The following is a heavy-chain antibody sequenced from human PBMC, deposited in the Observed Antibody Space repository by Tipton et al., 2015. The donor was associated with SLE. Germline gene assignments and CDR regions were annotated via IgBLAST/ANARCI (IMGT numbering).Heavy chain of an antibody. J-gene: IGHJ4*02. Sequence: QLVQSGAEVKRPGASVKVSCKTSGYTFISYGITWVRQAPGQGLEWMGWISGHNGVTNFARKFQGRVTMTTETSTTTVYMELRSLTFDDTAIYYCARDAVGRGVFDFWGRGTLVTVSS. CDR1: GYTFISYG. V-gene: IGHV1-18*01. CDR2: ISGHNGVT. D-gene: IGHD2-8*01. CDR3: ARDAVGRGVFDF.